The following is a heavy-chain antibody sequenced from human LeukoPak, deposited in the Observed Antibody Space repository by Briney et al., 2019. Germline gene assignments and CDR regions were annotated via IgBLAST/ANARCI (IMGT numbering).Heavy chain of an antibody. CDR2: IIPIFGTA. CDR3: AREYYYDSSGYWDY. Sequence: SVKVSCKASGGTFSSYAISWVRQAPGQGLEWMGGIIPIFGTANYAQKFQGRVTITADESTSTAYMELSSLRSEDTAVYYCAREYYYDSSGYWDYWGQGTLVTVSS. D-gene: IGHD3-22*01. CDR1: GGTFSSYA. V-gene: IGHV1-69*01. J-gene: IGHJ4*02.